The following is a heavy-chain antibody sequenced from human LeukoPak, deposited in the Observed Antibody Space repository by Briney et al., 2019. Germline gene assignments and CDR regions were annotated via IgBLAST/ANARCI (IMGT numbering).Heavy chain of an antibody. CDR1: GFTFSSYS. J-gene: IGHJ5*02. CDR3: ARGPYCSGGSCSSPNWFDP. CDR2: ISSSSSYI. Sequence: GGSLRLSCAASGFTFSSYSMNWVRQAPGKGLEWVSSISSSSSYIYYADSVKGRFTISRDNAKNSLYLQMNSLRAEDTAVYYCARGPYCSGGSCSSPNWFDPWGQGTLVTVSS. D-gene: IGHD2-15*01. V-gene: IGHV3-21*01.